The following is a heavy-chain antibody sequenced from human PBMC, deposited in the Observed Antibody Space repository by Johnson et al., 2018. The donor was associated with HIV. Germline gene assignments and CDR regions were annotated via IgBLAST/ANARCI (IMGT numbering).Heavy chain of an antibody. CDR3: AKGTNDDSSKPPDDAFDI. V-gene: IGHV3-9*01. J-gene: IGHJ3*02. Sequence: VQLVESGGGLVQPGRSLRLSCAASGFTFDDYAMHWVRQAPGKGLEWVPGISWNSGSIGYADAVKGRFTISRDNAKNSLYLQMNSLRAEDTALYYCAKGTNDDSSKPPDDAFDIWGQGTMVTVSS. D-gene: IGHD6-13*01. CDR1: GFTFDDYA. CDR2: ISWNSGSI.